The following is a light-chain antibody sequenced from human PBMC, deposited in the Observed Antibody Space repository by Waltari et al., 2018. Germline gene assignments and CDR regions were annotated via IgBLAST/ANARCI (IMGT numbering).Light chain of an antibody. V-gene: IGLV1-51*02. Sequence: QFLLTQPPSVSAAPGPKVIISCSGSSSHIGNNFVSLYQQLPETAPKLLIHKDNKRPSGIPDRFSGSKSGTSATLGITGLQTGDEADYYCGTWDSSLRVVLFGGGTKVTVL. CDR3: GTWDSSLRVVL. CDR2: KDN. CDR1: SSHIGNNF. J-gene: IGLJ2*01.